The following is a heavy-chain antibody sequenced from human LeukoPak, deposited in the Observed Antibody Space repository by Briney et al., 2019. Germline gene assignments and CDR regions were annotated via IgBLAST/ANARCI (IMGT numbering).Heavy chain of an antibody. V-gene: IGHV3-30*18. CDR3: AKGRIAAAGILDY. CDR1: GFRISDYT. D-gene: IGHD6-13*01. CDR2: ISYDGSNK. Sequence: GGSLRLSCTASGFRISDYTMHWVRQAPGKGLEWVAVISYDGSNKYYADSVKGRFTISRDNSKNTLYLQMNSLRAEDTAVYYCAKGRIAAAGILDYCGQGTLVTVSS. J-gene: IGHJ4*02.